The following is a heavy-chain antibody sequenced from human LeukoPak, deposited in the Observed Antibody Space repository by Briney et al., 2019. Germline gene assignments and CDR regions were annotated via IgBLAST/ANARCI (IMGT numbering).Heavy chain of an antibody. CDR3: ASDLINSYSSGWYLEPGDY. CDR2: IRSKAYGETA. J-gene: IGHJ4*02. CDR1: GFTFGDYA. V-gene: IGHV3-49*03. D-gene: IGHD6-19*01. Sequence: GGSLRLSCTASGFTFGDYAMSWIRQAPGKGLEWVGFIRSKAYGETADYAASVKGRFTISRDDSKAIAYLQMNSLKTEDTAVYYCASDLINSYSSGWYLEPGDYWGQGTLVTVSS.